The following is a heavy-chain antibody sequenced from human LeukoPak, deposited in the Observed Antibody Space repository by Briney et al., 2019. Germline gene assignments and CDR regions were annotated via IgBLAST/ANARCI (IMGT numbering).Heavy chain of an antibody. D-gene: IGHD2-2*01. J-gene: IGHJ4*02. CDR2: FDPEDGET. Sequence: ASVKVSCKVSGYTLTELSMHRVRQAPGKGLEWMGGFDPEDGETIYAQKFQGRVTMTEDTSTDTAYMELSSLRSEDTAVYYCATANIVVVPVLEAYHFDYWGQGTLVTVSS. CDR3: ATANIVVVPVLEAYHFDY. CDR1: GYTLTELS. V-gene: IGHV1-24*01.